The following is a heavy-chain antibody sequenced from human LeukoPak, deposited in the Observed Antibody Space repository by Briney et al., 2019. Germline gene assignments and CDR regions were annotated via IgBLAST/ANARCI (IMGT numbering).Heavy chain of an antibody. CDR2: TYYRSKWYN. V-gene: IGHV6-1*01. CDR3: ARSPEAYDSCGCDY. Sequence: SQTLSLTCAISGDSVSSSSAAWNWIRQSPSRGLEWLGRTYYRSKWYNDYAVSVKSRITINPDTSKNQFSLQLKSVTPEDTAVYYCARSPEAYDSCGCDYWGQGALVTVSS. D-gene: IGHD3-22*01. J-gene: IGHJ4*02. CDR1: GDSVSSSSAA.